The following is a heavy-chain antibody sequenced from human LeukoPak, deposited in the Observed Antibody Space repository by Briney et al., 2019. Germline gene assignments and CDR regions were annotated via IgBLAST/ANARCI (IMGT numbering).Heavy chain of an antibody. CDR1: GGSISSDY. J-gene: IGHJ3*02. Sequence: SETLSLTCTVSGGSISSDYWSWIRRPPGKGLEWIGYIYYSGSINYNPSLKSRVTISVDTSKNQFSLKLSSVTAADTAVYYCARAKGAFDIWGQGTMVTVSS. CDR3: ARAKGAFDI. CDR2: IYYSGSI. V-gene: IGHV4-59*01.